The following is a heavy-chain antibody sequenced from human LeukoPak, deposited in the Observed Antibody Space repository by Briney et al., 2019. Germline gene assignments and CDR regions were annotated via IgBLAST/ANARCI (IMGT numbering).Heavy chain of an antibody. CDR1: GFTFSSYA. V-gene: IGHV3-23*01. J-gene: IGHJ6*02. CDR2: ISRSGDNT. Sequence: GGSLRLSCAASGFTFSSYAMTWVRQAPGKGLEWVSAISRSGDNTYYADSVKGRFTISRDNSKNTLYLQMNSLRAEDTALYYCARGGGTDVWGQGTTVTVSS. CDR3: ARGGGTDV.